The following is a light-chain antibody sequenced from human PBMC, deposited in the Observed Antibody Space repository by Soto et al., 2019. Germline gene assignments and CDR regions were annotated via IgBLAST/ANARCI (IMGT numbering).Light chain of an antibody. V-gene: IGLV1-44*01. J-gene: IGLJ3*02. CDR2: SNN. CDR3: AAWDDSLNGYWV. CDR1: SSNIGSNT. Sequence: QSVLTQPPSASVTPGQRVTISCSGSSSNIGSNTVNWYQQLPGTAPKLLIYSNNQRPSGVPDRFSDSKSGTSASLAISGLQSEDEADYYCAAWDDSLNGYWVFGGGTKVTVL.